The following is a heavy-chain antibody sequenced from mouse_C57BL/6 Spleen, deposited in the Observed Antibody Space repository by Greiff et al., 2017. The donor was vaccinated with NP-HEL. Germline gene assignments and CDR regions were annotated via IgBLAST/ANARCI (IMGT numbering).Heavy chain of an antibody. J-gene: IGHJ2*01. V-gene: IGHV1-61*01. Sequence: QVQLQQPGAELVRPGSSVKLSCKASGYTFTSYWMDWVKQRPGQGLEWIGNIYPSDSETHYNQKFKDKATLTVDKSSGTAYMQLSSLTSEVSAVYYCARGRIYYLYWGQGTTLTVSS. CDR2: IYPSDSET. CDR3: ARGRIYYLY. D-gene: IGHD1-1*01. CDR1: GYTFTSYW.